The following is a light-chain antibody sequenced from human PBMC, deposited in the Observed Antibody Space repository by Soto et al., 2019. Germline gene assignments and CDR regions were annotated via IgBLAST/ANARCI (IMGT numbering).Light chain of an antibody. CDR2: EVS. V-gene: IGLV2-14*01. J-gene: IGLJ3*02. CDR3: SSYTSSSTRV. Sequence: QSALTQPASVSGSPGQSITISCTGTSSDVGGYNYVSWYQQHPGKAPKLMIYEVSNRPSGVSNRFSGSKSGNTASLTISGLQAEDEADYYCSSYTSSSTRVXGAGXKVTVL. CDR1: SSDVGGYNY.